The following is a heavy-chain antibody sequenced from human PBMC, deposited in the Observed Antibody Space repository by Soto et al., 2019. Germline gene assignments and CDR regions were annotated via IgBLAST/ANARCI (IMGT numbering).Heavy chain of an antibody. J-gene: IGHJ6*02. D-gene: IGHD4-17*01. CDR2: ISGSGGST. CDR3: ARSYGDYYGYYYGMDV. Sequence: GGSLRLSCAASGFTLSSYAMSWVRQAPGKGLEWVSAISGSGGSTYYADSVKGRFTISRDNSKNTLYLQMNSLRSEDTAVYYCARSYGDYYGYYYGMDVWGQGTTVTVSS. CDR1: GFTLSSYA. V-gene: IGHV3-23*01.